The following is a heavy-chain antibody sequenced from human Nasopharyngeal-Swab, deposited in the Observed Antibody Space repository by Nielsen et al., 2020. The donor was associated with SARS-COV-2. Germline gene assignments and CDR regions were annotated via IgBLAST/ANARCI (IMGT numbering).Heavy chain of an antibody. J-gene: IGHJ4*02. CDR2: LYYSGIT. Sequence: IRQPPGKGLEWIGYLYYSGITNYNPSLMSRVTISIDKSKNQFSLNLSSVNAADTAVYFCAREAYYYGSGTYDSWGQGTLVTVSS. D-gene: IGHD3-10*01. V-gene: IGHV4-59*01. CDR3: AREAYYYGSGTYDS.